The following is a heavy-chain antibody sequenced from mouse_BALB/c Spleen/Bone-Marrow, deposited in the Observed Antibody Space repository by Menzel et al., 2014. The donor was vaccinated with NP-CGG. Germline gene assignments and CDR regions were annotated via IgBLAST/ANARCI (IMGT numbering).Heavy chain of an antibody. CDR3: ARGYYDDY. V-gene: IGHV7-3*02. Sequence: EVMLVESGGGLVQPGGSLRLSCATSGFTFTDYFMTWVRQPPGKALEWLGFIRNKANGYTTEYSASVKGRFTISRNNPQSILYLQMNTLRAEDSATYYCARGYYDDYWGQAPLSQSPQ. CDR2: IRNKANGYTT. J-gene: IGHJ2*01. CDR1: GFTFTDYF. D-gene: IGHD2-4*01.